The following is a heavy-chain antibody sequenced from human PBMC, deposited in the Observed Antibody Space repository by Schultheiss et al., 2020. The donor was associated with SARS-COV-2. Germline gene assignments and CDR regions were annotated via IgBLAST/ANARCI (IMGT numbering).Heavy chain of an antibody. V-gene: IGHV3-23*01. CDR2: ISGSGGST. CDR1: GFTVSSNY. CDR3: TTSRWGGYYFDY. D-gene: IGHD6-19*01. Sequence: GGSLRLSCAASGFTVSSNYMSWVRQAPGKGLEWVSAISGSGGSTYYADSVKGRFTISRDNSKNTLYLQMNSLRAEDTAVYYCTTSRWGGYYFDYWGQGTLVTVSS. J-gene: IGHJ4*02.